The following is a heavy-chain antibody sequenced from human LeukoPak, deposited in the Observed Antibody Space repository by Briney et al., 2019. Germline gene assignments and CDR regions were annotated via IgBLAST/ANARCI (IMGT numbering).Heavy chain of an antibody. CDR1: GFTLSSYN. J-gene: IGHJ4*02. CDR2: ITTSIDII. CDR3: VRDHNYYFGY. Sequence: PGGSLRLSCAASGFTLSSYNMNWGRQAPGKGLEWISYITTSIDIISYADSVKGRFTISRDNAKNSLYLQMDSLRDEDTAVYYCVRDHNYYFGYWGQGILVTVSA. V-gene: IGHV3-48*02.